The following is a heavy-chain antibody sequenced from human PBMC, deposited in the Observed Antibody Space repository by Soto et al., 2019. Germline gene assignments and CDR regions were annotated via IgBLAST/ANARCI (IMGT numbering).Heavy chain of an antibody. J-gene: IGHJ4*02. D-gene: IGHD1-1*01. V-gene: IGHV2-5*02. CDR1: EFSLSSSGVG. CDR3: ARSYHATGMTFDY. Sequence: QITLKESGPTLVKPTQTLTLTCTVSEFSLSSSGVGVGWIRQPPGKALEWLALIYWDDDKRYSPSLTSRLTITKDTPNKQVVPTMTNMDPVDTGTYYCARSYHATGMTFDYWGQGILVTVSS. CDR2: IYWDDDK.